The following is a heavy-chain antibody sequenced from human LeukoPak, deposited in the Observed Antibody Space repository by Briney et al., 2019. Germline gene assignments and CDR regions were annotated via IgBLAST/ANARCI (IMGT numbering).Heavy chain of an antibody. CDR2: ISYDGSNE. D-gene: IGHD3-22*01. CDR1: GFTFSSYV. V-gene: IGHV3-30*04. Sequence: PGGSLRLSCAASGFTFSSYVMHWVRQAPGKGLEWVAIISYDGSNEYYADSVKGRFTISRDNSKNTLYLQMNSLRAADTAVYYCSREAFSYDTSGYLLDWGQGTLVTVSS. J-gene: IGHJ4*02. CDR3: SREAFSYDTSGYLLD.